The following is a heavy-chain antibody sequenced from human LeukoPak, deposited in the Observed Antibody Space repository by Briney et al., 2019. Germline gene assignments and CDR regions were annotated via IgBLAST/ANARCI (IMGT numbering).Heavy chain of an antibody. CDR3: ARDEGYCSGGSCYSDAFDI. Sequence: GSLRLSCAASGFTFSSYSMNWVRQAPGKGLEWVSYISSSSSTIYYADSVKGRFTISRDNAKNSLYLQMNGLRDEDTAVYYCARDEGYCSGGSCYSDAFDIWGQGTMVTVSS. CDR2: ISSSSSTI. J-gene: IGHJ3*02. CDR1: GFTFSSYS. D-gene: IGHD2-15*01. V-gene: IGHV3-48*02.